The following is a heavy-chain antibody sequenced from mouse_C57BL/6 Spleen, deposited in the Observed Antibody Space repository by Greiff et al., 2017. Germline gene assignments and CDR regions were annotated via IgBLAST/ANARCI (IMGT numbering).Heavy chain of an antibody. Sequence: VQLQQSGAELVKPGASVKLSCKASGYTFTEYTIHWVKQRPGQGLAWIGWLYPGSGSIKYNEKFKDKATLTADKSSSAVYMGISRLKSEGSAVYFCARHGEVNSPFDYWGQGTTLTVSS. J-gene: IGHJ2*01. CDR3: ARHGEVNSPFDY. V-gene: IGHV1-62-2*01. CDR1: GYTFTEYT. D-gene: IGHD1-3*01. CDR2: LYPGSGSI.